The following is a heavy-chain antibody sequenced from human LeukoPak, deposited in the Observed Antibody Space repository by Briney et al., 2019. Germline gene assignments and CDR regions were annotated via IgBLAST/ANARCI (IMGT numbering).Heavy chain of an antibody. CDR3: AREYCSGGSCYPNWFDP. D-gene: IGHD2-15*01. Sequence: SVKVSCKAYGGTFSSYAISWVRQAPGQGLEWMGRIIPIFGTANYAQKFQGRVTITTDESTSTAYMELSSLRSEDTAVYYCAREYCSGGSCYPNWFDPWGQGTLVTVSS. J-gene: IGHJ5*02. V-gene: IGHV1-69*05. CDR1: GGTFSSYA. CDR2: IIPIFGTA.